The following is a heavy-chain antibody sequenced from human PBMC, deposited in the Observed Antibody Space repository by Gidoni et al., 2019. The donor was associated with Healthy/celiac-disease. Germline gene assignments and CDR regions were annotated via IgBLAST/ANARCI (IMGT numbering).Heavy chain of an antibody. V-gene: IGHV1-46*01. D-gene: IGHD6-19*01. J-gene: IGHJ6*02. CDR2: INPRGGST. CDR3: ARNLLYSSGWYGLYYGMDV. CDR1: GYTFTSYY. Sequence: QVQLVQSGAEVKKPGASVKVSCKASGYTFTSYYMHWVRQAPGQGLEWMGIINPRGGSTSYAQKFQGRVTMTRDTSTSTVYMELSSLRSEDTAVYYCARNLLYSSGWYGLYYGMDVWGQGTTVTVSS.